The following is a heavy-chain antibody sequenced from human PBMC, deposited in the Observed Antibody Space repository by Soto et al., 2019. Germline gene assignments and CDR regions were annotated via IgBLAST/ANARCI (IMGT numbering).Heavy chain of an antibody. D-gene: IGHD3-10*01. CDR3: ARGAGGYYYMDV. J-gene: IGHJ6*03. V-gene: IGHV3-74*01. CDR1: GFTFSSYW. CDR2: IYSDGSRT. Sequence: EVQLVESGGGLVQPGGSLRLSCAASGFTFSSYWMHWVRQAPGKGLVWVSRIYSDGSRTSYADSVKGRFTISRDNAKNTLYLQMDSLSPEDTAVYYCARGAGGYYYMDVWGKVTTVTVSS.